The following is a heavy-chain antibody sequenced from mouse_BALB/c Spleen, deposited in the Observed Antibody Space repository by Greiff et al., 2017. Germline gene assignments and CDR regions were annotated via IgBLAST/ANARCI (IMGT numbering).Heavy chain of an antibody. V-gene: IGHV2-9*02. D-gene: IGHD4-1*01. CDR3: ARDMGLGRYPFAY. Sequence: VQVVESGPGLVAPSQSLSITCTVSGFSLTSYGVHWVRQPPGKGLEWLGVIWAGGSTNYNSALMSRLSISKDNSKSQVFLKMNSLQTDDTAMYYCARDMGLGRYPFAYWGQGTLVTVSA. J-gene: IGHJ3*01. CDR1: GFSLTSYG. CDR2: IWAGGST.